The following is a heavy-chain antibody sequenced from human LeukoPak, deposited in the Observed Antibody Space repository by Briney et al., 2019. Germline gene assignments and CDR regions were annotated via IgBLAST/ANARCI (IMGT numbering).Heavy chain of an antibody. CDR1: GFTFSSYG. CDR3: AESLDFDWLGYYYYGMDV. Sequence: GGSLRLSCAASGFTFSSYGMHWVRQAPGKGLEWVAVISYDGSNKYYADSVKGRFTISRDNSKNTLYLQMNSLRAEDTAVYYCAESLDFDWLGYYYYGMDVWGQGTTVTVSS. CDR2: ISYDGSNK. D-gene: IGHD3-9*01. V-gene: IGHV3-30*18. J-gene: IGHJ6*02.